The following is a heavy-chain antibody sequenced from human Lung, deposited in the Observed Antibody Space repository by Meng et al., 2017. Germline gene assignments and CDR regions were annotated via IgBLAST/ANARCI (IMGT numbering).Heavy chain of an antibody. CDR3: ARSGYCSGSSCYGSFDS. CDR1: GGSISSGGYS. J-gene: IGHJ4*02. Sequence: QLQLQESGSGLVKPSQTLSLTCAVSGGSISSGGYSLSWTRQPTGKGLEWIGYISHSGSTYYNPSLKNRVTISVDRSKNQFALRLTSVTAADTAVYSCARSGYCSGSSCYGSFDSWGQGTLVTVSS. CDR2: ISHSGST. D-gene: IGHD2-15*01. V-gene: IGHV4-30-2*01.